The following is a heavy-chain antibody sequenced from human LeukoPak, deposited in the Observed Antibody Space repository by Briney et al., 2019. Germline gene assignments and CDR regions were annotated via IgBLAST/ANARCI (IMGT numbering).Heavy chain of an antibody. Sequence: PSETLSLTCTVSGGSISSGGYYWSWIRQRPGKGLEWIGYIYYSGSTYSNPSLRSRITISVDTSKTQFSLKLSSVTAADTAVYYCARDLRLLWFGELLSPYYYYYYGMDVWGQGTTVTVSS. CDR2: IYYSGST. CDR1: GGSISSGGYY. J-gene: IGHJ6*02. V-gene: IGHV4-31*03. CDR3: ARDLRLLWFGELLSPYYYYYYGMDV. D-gene: IGHD3-10*01.